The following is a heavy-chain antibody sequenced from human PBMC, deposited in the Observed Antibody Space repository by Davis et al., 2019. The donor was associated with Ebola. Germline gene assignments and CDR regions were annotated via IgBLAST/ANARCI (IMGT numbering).Heavy chain of an antibody. CDR2: INTYNGNT. D-gene: IGHD2-15*01. V-gene: IGHV1-18*01. Sequence: ASVKVSCKASGYTFTSYAMNWVRQAPGQGPEWMGWINTYNGNTNYAQNLQGRVTMTTDTSTTTAYMELRSLLSDDTAVYYCARVGRPCSAGNCHLESWGQGTLVTVSS. CDR3: ARVGRPCSAGNCHLES. CDR1: GYTFTSYA. J-gene: IGHJ4*02.